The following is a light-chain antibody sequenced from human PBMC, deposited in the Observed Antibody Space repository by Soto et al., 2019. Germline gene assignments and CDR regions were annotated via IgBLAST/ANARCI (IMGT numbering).Light chain of an antibody. V-gene: IGKV3-15*01. CDR1: ESVSSS. CDR2: GAS. J-gene: IGKJ5*01. Sequence: EIVLTQSQATLWVSPLERGSLXKKASESVSSSLAWYQHKPGQSPRLLIYGASTRATGIPDRFSGSGSGTDFTLTISFLQSEDFAVYYCQQYNSWPLITFGPGSRLEIK. CDR3: QQYNSWPLIT.